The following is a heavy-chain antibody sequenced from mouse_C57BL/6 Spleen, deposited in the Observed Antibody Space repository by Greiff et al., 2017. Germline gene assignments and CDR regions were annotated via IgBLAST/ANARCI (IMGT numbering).Heavy chain of an antibody. CDR1: GYTFTSYW. Sequence: QVQLQQPGAELVRPGTSVKLSCKASGYTFTSYWMHWVKQRPGQGLEWIGVIDPSDSYTNYNQKFKGKATLTVATSSSTAYMQLSSLTSEDSAVYYCARSGGSSYVGYWYFDVWGTGTTVTVSS. J-gene: IGHJ1*03. V-gene: IGHV1-59*01. CDR3: ARSGGSSYVGYWYFDV. D-gene: IGHD1-1*01. CDR2: IDPSDSYT.